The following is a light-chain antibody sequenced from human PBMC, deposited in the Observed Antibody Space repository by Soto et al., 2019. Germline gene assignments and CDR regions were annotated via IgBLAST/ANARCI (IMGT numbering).Light chain of an antibody. CDR2: DAS. J-gene: IGKJ1*01. CDR3: QQYNSYPT. Sequence: DIQMTQPPSTLSASVGDRVTITCRASQSISSWLAWYQQKPGKAPKLLIYDASSLESGVPSRFSGSGSGTEFTLTISSLQPDDFATYYCQQYNSYPTFGQGTKV. V-gene: IGKV1-5*01. CDR1: QSISSW.